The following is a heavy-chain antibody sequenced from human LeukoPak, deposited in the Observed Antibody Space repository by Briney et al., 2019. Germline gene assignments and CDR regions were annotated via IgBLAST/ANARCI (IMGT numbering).Heavy chain of an antibody. CDR1: GYTFTDYY. D-gene: IGHD3-10*01. Sequence: ASAKVSCKASGYTFTDYYIHWVRQAPGQGLEWMGWISPNSGVTNYAQKFQGRVTMTRDTSISTAYMDLSRLTSDDTAVYYCARVGAYGSGSCLVYWGQGTLVTVSS. CDR2: ISPNSGVT. V-gene: IGHV1-2*02. CDR3: ARVGAYGSGSCLVY. J-gene: IGHJ4*02.